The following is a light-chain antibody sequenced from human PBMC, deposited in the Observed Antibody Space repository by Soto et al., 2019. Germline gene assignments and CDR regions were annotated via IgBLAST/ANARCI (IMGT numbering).Light chain of an antibody. V-gene: IGLV2-8*01. Sequence: QSVLTQPPSASGFPGQAVTISCTGTSSDIGGSDYVSWYQQHPGKAPKLMIYEVTKRPSGVPYRFSGSKSGNTASLTVSGLQAEDEADYYCSSDAGSNNLVFGGGTKVTVL. CDR3: SSDAGSNNLV. J-gene: IGLJ3*02. CDR2: EVT. CDR1: SSDIGGSDY.